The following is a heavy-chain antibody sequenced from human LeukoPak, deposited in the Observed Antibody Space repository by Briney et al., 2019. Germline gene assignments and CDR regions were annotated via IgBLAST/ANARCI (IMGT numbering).Heavy chain of an antibody. D-gene: IGHD3-22*01. J-gene: IGHJ4*02. V-gene: IGHV1-24*01. Sequence: ASLKVSCNISGYTLTDFSMHWVRQAPGKGLEWMGGFNREDDEPIYAPHFRGRVTVTEDTSTDTAYMELSSLRSGDTAVYYCATLDSYYDNSGRPLIPDWGQGTLVTVSS. CDR2: FNREDDEP. CDR1: GYTLTDFS. CDR3: ATLDSYYDNSGRPLIPD.